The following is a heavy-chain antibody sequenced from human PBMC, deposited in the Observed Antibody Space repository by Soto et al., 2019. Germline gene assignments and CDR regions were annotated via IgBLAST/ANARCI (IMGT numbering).Heavy chain of an antibody. CDR3: ARDRGTVVTSSQYYYYGMDV. D-gene: IGHD2-21*02. V-gene: IGHV4-30-4*01. Sequence: QVQLQESGPGLVKPSQTLSLTCTVSGGSISSGDYYWSWIRQPPGKGLEWIGYIYYSGSTDYNPSLKSRVTISVDTAKNQFSLKLSSVTAADTAVYYCARDRGTVVTSSQYYYYGMDVWGQGTTVTVSS. CDR1: GGSISSGDYY. J-gene: IGHJ6*02. CDR2: IYYSGST.